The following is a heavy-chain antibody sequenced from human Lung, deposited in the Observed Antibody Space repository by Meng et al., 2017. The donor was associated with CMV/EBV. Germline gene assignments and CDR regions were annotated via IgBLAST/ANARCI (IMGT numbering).Heavy chain of an antibody. D-gene: IGHD1-26*01. Sequence: SXTXSLXCTVSGGSISSRTYYWAWLRQPPGKGLDWIGSVYYSGSPHYNPSLKSRVTISVDTSKNQFSLTLRSVTAADTAVYYCARDAPGRSGDAFSLWGQGPLVTVSS. CDR3: ARDAPGRSGDAFSL. CDR2: VYYSGSP. CDR1: GGSISSRTYY. V-gene: IGHV4-39*07. J-gene: IGHJ4*03.